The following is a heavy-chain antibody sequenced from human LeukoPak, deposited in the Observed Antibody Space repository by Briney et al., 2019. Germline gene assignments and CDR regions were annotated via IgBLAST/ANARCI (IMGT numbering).Heavy chain of an antibody. D-gene: IGHD5-18*01. V-gene: IGHV3-23*01. CDR3: AKDLYTYGTTPLDY. J-gene: IGHJ4*02. Sequence: GGSLRLSCAASGFTFSSYAMSWVRQAPGKGLEWVSGISGSGGTTYSADSVKGRFTISRDNSKNTLYLQMNSLRAEDTAVYYCAKDLYTYGTTPLDYWGQGTLVTVSS. CDR2: ISGSGGTT. CDR1: GFTFSSYA.